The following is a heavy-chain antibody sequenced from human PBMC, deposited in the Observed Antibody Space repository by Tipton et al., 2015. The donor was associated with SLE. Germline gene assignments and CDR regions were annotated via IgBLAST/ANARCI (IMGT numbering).Heavy chain of an antibody. CDR1: GGSISTDDFY. J-gene: IGHJ4*02. D-gene: IGHD3-16*01. Sequence: TLSLTCTVSGGSISTDDFYWSWFRPNPERGLEWVGYIYYSGRAYYNPSLKRRLSLSLDTSKNHFSLTLSSVTAADTALYYCARDPAGGDWGWGQGTLVTVSS. CDR3: ARDPAGGDWG. V-gene: IGHV4-31*03. CDR2: IYYSGRA.